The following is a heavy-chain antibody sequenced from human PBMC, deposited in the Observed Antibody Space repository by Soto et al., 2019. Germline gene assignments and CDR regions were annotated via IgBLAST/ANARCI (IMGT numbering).Heavy chain of an antibody. CDR2: ISYDGSNK. V-gene: IGHV3-30*18. J-gene: IGHJ4*02. D-gene: IGHD6-6*01. Sequence: QVQLVESGGGVVQPGRSLRLSCAASGFTFSSYGMHWVRQAPGKGLEWVAVISYDGSNKYYADSVKGRFTISRDNSKKTLYLQMNRLRAEDTAVYYCAKDPAIAARPGGGYYFDYWGQGTLVTVSS. CDR1: GFTFSSYG. CDR3: AKDPAIAARPGGGYYFDY.